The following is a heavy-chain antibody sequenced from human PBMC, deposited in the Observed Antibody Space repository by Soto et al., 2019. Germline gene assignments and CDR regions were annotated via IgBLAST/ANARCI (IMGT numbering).Heavy chain of an antibody. CDR1: GFTFGDYA. CDR2: IRSKAYGGTT. V-gene: IGHV3-49*03. CDR3: TRDKLNSGSYYGSFDY. D-gene: IGHD1-26*01. Sequence: GGSLRLSCTASGFTFGDYAMSWFRQAPGKGLEWVGFIRSKAYGGTTEYAASVKGRFTISRDDSKSIAYLQMNSLKTEDTAVYYCTRDKLNSGSYYGSFDYWGQGTLVTVSS. J-gene: IGHJ4*02.